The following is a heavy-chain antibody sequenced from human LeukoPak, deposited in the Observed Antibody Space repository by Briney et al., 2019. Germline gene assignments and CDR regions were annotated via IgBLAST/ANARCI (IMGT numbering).Heavy chain of an antibody. CDR2: MNPKNGNT. CDR1: GYTFTDYD. V-gene: IGHV1-8*02. J-gene: IGHJ3*02. D-gene: IGHD6-13*01. CDR3: ARRHISSPAGNVFDI. Sequence: GASVKVSCKASGYTFTDYDINWVRQAAGQGLEWMGWMNPKNGNTGYAQKFQGRVTITRDTSITTAYMALSSLRSEDTAVYYCARRHISSPAGNVFDIWGQGTMVTVSS.